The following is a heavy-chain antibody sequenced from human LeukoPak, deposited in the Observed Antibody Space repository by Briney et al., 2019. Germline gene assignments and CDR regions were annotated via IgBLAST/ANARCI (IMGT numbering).Heavy chain of an antibody. CDR1: GGSISSYY. Sequence: SETLSLTCTVSGGSISSYYWSWIRQPPGKGLEWIGYIYYSGSTNYNPSLKSRVTISVDTSKNQFSLKLSSVTAADTAVYYCARDYRNIAAAGTDAFDIWGQGTMVTVSS. D-gene: IGHD6-13*01. J-gene: IGHJ3*02. CDR2: IYYSGST. CDR3: ARDYRNIAAAGTDAFDI. V-gene: IGHV4-59*01.